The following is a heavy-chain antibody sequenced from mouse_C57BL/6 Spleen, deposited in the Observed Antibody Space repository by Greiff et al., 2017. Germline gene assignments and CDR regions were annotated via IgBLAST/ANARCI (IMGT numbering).Heavy chain of an antibody. CDR2: IDPETGGT. V-gene: IGHV1-15*01. CDR3: TRGGYYGNPYYFDY. D-gene: IGHD1-1*01. CDR1: GYTFTDYE. J-gene: IGHJ2*01. Sequence: VQLQQSGAELVRPGASVTLSCKASGYTFTDYEMHWVKQTPVHGLEWIGAIDPETGGTAYNQKFKGKAILTADKSSSTAYMELRSLTSEDSAVYYCTRGGYYGNPYYFDYWGQGTTLTVAS.